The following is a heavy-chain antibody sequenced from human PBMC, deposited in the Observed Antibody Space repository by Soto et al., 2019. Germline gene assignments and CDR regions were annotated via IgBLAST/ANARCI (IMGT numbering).Heavy chain of an antibody. J-gene: IGHJ5*02. D-gene: IGHD2-8*02. CDR2: IFHDGNT. V-gene: IGHV4-30-2*01. CDR1: GAPITWGDYS. Sequence: TLSLTCAISGAPITWGDYSGNWIRQPPGKGLEWIGYIFHDGNTNYSPSLKSRVTISVDKSQNQFSLNVYSVTAADTAVYYCARHEGWTGPDQWGQGTLVTVSS. CDR3: ARHEGWTGPDQ.